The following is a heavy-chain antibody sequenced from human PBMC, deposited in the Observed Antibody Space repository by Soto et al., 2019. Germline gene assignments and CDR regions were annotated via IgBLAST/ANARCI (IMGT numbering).Heavy chain of an antibody. CDR2: MWYDGTNK. CDR3: ARDATFGTKGGSFDI. Sequence: GSLRLSCAASGFTFRIYNMHWVRQSPGKGLEWVAVMWYDGTNKYYGESVKGRFTISRDNSENTLYLQMNSLRVEDTAVYYCARDATFGTKGGSFDIWGHGTLVTVSS. J-gene: IGHJ3*02. V-gene: IGHV3-33*01. D-gene: IGHD3-16*01. CDR1: GFTFRIYN.